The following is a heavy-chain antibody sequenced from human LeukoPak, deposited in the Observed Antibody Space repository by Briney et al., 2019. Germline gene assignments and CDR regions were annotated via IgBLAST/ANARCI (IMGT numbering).Heavy chain of an antibody. D-gene: IGHD6-13*01. CDR3: AKFFSSSWYADAFDI. V-gene: IGHV3-23*01. Sequence: PGGSLRLSCAASGFTFSSYGMSWVRQAPGKGLEWVSAISGSGGSTYYADSVKGRFTISRDNSKNTLYLQMNSLRAEDTAVYYCAKFFSSSWYADAFDIWGQGTMVTVSS. CDR2: ISGSGGST. CDR1: GFTFSSYG. J-gene: IGHJ3*02.